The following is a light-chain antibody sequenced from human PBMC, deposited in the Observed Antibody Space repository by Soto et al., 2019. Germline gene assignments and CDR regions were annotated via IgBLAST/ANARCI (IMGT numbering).Light chain of an antibody. CDR2: GAS. V-gene: IGKV3-20*01. J-gene: IGKJ4*01. CDR1: QSVSSSY. CDR3: QQYGTSPT. Sequence: EIVLTQSPGTLSLSPGERATLSCRASQSVSSSYLAWYQQKPGQAPRLLIYGASSRATGIPDRFSGSGSGTDLTLSISRREPEDCAVYYCQQYGTSPTFGGGTKVQIK.